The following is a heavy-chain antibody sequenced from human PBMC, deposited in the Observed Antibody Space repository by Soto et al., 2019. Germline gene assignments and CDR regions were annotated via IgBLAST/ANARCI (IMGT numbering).Heavy chain of an antibody. D-gene: IGHD3-22*01. J-gene: IGHJ4*02. CDR3: ARGGSGYTWFNEF. CDR1: GYTFTGHD. Sequence: QVQLVQSGAELKKPGASVTVSCKASGYTFTGHDLHWVRQAPGQGLEWMGWIKANGGATKYARKFQGRVTMTRDTSTTTGYLELNSLRSDDTAVYFCARGGSGYTWFNEFWGQGTLVTVSS. CDR2: IKANGGAT. V-gene: IGHV1-2*02.